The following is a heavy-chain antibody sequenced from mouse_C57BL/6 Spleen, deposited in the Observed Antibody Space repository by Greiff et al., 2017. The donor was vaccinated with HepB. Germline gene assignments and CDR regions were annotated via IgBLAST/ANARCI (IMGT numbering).Heavy chain of an antibody. D-gene: IGHD1-1*01. J-gene: IGHJ4*01. V-gene: IGHV1-64*01. CDR3: ARFYGSSHLYYAMDY. CDR1: GYTFTSYW. CDR2: IHPNSGST. Sequence: VQLQQPGAELVKPGASVKLSCKASGYTFTSYWMHWVKQRPGQGLEWIGMIHPNSGSTNYNEKFKSKATLTVDKSSSTAYMQLSSLTSEDSAVYYCARFYGSSHLYYAMDYWGQGTSVTVSS.